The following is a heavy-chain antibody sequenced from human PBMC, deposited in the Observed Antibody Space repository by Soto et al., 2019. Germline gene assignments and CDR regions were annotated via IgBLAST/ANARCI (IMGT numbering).Heavy chain of an antibody. CDR2: IYYSGST. J-gene: IGHJ4*02. CDR3: ASRNQFIGFDY. Sequence: SETLSLTGTVFGGSISSYYWSWIRQPPGKGLEWIGYIYYSGSTNYNPSLKSRVTISVDTSKNQFSLKLSSVTAADTALYYCASRNQFIGFDYCGQGNLVTFSS. D-gene: IGHD1-1*01. V-gene: IGHV4-59*01. CDR1: GGSISSYY.